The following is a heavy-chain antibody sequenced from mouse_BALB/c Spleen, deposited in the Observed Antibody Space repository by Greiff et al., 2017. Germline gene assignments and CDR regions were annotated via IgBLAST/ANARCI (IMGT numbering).Heavy chain of an antibody. CDR1: GFTFSSYT. CDR2: ISNGGGST. CDR3: ARQSITTVVADY. J-gene: IGHJ4*01. D-gene: IGHD1-1*01. V-gene: IGHV5-12-2*01. Sequence: EVQGVESGGGLVQPGGSLKLSCAASGFTFSSYTMSWVRQTPEKRLECVAYISNGGGSTYYPDTVKGRFTISRDNAKNTLYLQMSSLKSEDTAMYYCARQSITTVVADYWGQGTSVTVSS.